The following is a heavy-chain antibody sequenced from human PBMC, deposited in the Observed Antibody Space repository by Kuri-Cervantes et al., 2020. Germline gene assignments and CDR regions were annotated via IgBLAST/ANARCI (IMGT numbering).Heavy chain of an antibody. V-gene: IGHV3-43*01. CDR3: AKEGHWGMTTVTTRGGAAGGY. CDR1: GFTFDDYT. J-gene: IGHJ4*02. D-gene: IGHD4-17*01. Sequence: GGSLRLSCAASGFTFDDYTMHWVRQAPGKGLEWVSLISWDGGSTYYADSVKGRFTISRDNSKNTLYLQMNSLRVEDKAGYYCAKEGHWGMTTVTTRGGAAGGYWGQGTLVTVSS. CDR2: ISWDGGST.